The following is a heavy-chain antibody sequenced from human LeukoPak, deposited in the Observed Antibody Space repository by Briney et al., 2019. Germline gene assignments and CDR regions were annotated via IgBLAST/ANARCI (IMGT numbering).Heavy chain of an antibody. J-gene: IGHJ4*02. Sequence: GGSLRLSCAASGFSFSGYSMNWVRQAPGKGLEWVSSISSSSRHMHYADSVKGRFTISRDNAKNSLYLQMSSLRVEDTAVYYCARDGGSGWNPNFDYWGQGTLVTVSS. D-gene: IGHD6-19*01. CDR2: ISSSSRHM. V-gene: IGHV3-21*01. CDR1: GFSFSGYS. CDR3: ARDGGSGWNPNFDY.